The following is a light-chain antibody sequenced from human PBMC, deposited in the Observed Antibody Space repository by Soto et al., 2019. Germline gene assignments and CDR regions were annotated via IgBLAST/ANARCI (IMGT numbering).Light chain of an antibody. CDR3: GTWDNSLNAV. J-gene: IGLJ2*01. V-gene: IGLV1-51*01. Sequence: QAVLTQPPSVSAAPGQKVSISCYGSSFNIGSNYVSWYQQLPGTAPKVLIYANDKRPSGIPDRFSGSKSGTSATLGISGLQTGDEAEYHCGTWDNSLNAVFGGGTKLTVL. CDR2: AND. CDR1: SFNIGSNY.